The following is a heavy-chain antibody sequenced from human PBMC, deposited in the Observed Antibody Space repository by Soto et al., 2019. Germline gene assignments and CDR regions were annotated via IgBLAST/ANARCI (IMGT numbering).Heavy chain of an antibody. V-gene: IGHV4-59*01. CDR1: GGSISSYY. D-gene: IGHD2-15*01. CDR2: IYYSGGT. Sequence: SETLSLTCTVSGGSISSYYWSWIRQPPGKGLEWIGYIYYSGGTNYNPSLKSRVTMSVDTSNNQFSLKLSSVTAADTAVYYCARDYGGNRGFDYWGQGTLVTVLL. J-gene: IGHJ4*02. CDR3: ARDYGGNRGFDY.